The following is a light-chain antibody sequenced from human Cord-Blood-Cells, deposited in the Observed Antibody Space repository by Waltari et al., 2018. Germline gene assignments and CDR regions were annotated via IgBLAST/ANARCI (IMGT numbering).Light chain of an antibody. CDR3: CSYAGSSTWV. CDR1: SSCVGSYNL. CDR2: EGS. J-gene: IGLJ3*02. V-gene: IGLV2-23*01. Sequence: QSALTQPASVSGSPGQSITISCTGNSSCVGSYNLVSWYQQHPGKAPKLMIYEGSKRPSGVSNLFSGSKSGNTASLTISGLQAEDEADYYCCSYAGSSTWVFGGGTKLTVL.